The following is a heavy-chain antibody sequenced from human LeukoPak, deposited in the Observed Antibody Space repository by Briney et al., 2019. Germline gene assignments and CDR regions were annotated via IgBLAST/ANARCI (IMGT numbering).Heavy chain of an antibody. D-gene: IGHD3-10*01. CDR3: ARPVSGHDAFDI. CDR1: GFTFSSYA. J-gene: IGHJ3*02. Sequence: PGGSLRLSCAASGFTFSSYAMSWVRQAPGKGLEWVSAISGSGGSTYYADSVKGRFTISRDNSKNTLYLQMNSLRAEDTAVYYCARPVSGHDAFDIWGQGTMVTVSS. V-gene: IGHV3-23*01. CDR2: ISGSGGST.